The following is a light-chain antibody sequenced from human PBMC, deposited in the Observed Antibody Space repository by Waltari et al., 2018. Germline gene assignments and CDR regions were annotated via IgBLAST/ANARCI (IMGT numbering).Light chain of an antibody. CDR3: QSYDPSLSVV. Sequence: QSVLTQPPSVSGAPGQRVAISCTGSGSKIGAGYGGHWYQQPPGKAPKLLIYGVNNRPLGVPDRFSGSQFGTSASLAITGLQAEDEADYYCQSYDPSLSVVFGGGTKLTVL. V-gene: IGLV1-40*01. J-gene: IGLJ2*01. CDR1: GSKIGAGYG. CDR2: GVN.